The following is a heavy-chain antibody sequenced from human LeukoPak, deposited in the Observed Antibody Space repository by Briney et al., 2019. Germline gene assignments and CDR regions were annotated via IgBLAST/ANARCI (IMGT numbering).Heavy chain of an antibody. CDR3: AREGYGSGSGAFDI. Sequence: GGSLRLSCAASGFTFSSYDMHWVRQATGKGLEWVSAIGTAGDTYYPGSVKGRFTISRENAKNSLYLQMNSLRAGDTAVYYCAREGYGSGSGAFDIWGQGTMVTVSS. CDR2: IGTAGDT. D-gene: IGHD3-10*01. J-gene: IGHJ3*02. V-gene: IGHV3-13*01. CDR1: GFTFSSYD.